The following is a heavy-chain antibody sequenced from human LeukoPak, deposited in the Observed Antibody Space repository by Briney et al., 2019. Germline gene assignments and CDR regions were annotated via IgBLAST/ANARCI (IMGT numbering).Heavy chain of an antibody. Sequence: GGSLRLSCAASGFAFDDYAMHWVRQAPGKGLEWVSGISWNSGSIGYADSVKGRFTISRDNAKNSLYLQMNSLRAEDMALYYCAKDKAPYSSGWYGFDYWGQGTLVTVSS. CDR2: ISWNSGSI. CDR3: AKDKAPYSSGWYGFDY. J-gene: IGHJ4*02. V-gene: IGHV3-9*03. D-gene: IGHD6-19*01. CDR1: GFAFDDYA.